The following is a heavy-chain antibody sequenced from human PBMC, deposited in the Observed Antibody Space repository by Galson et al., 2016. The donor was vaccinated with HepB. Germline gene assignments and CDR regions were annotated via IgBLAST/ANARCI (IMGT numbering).Heavy chain of an antibody. V-gene: IGHV3-53*01. CDR1: GLTVSVND. Sequence: CAASGLTVSVNDMSWVRQAPGKGLEWVSILYNGGGTYYADAVKGRFTISSDNSKNTLFLQMNGLRVEDTAVYFCAIDRGLGQDNKYYAMDIWGQGTTVTVSS. J-gene: IGHJ6*02. D-gene: IGHD6-19*01. CDR2: LYNGGGT. CDR3: AIDRGLGQDNKYYAMDI.